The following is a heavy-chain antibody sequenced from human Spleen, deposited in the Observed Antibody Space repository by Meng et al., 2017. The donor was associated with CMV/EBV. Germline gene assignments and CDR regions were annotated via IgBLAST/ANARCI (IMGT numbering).Heavy chain of an antibody. D-gene: IGHD4-23*01. CDR2: ISAYNGNT. CDR1: GYTLTSYG. V-gene: IGHV1-18*01. CDR3: AREQRRGGGYFVDALDI. Sequence: ASVKVSCKASGYTLTSYGISWVRQAPGQGLEWMGWISAYNGNTNFAQKLQGRVTMTPDTSTSTAYMELRSLTSDDTAVYYCAREQRRGGGYFVDALDIWGQGTMVTVSS. J-gene: IGHJ3*02.